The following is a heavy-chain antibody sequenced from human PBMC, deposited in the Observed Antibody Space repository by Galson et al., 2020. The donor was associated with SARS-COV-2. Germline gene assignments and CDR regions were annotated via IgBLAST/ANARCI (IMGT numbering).Heavy chain of an antibody. CDR3: ARGAYYDFWSGYYSVDNYYGMDV. J-gene: IGHJ6*02. CDR1: GFNFNTYD. CDR2: IRVTGDS. Sequence: GGSLRLSCAVSGFNFNTYDMHWVRQITGKGLEWVSTIRVTGDSFYSGSVKGRFTVSRESAKNSLYLQMNNLRAGDTAVYYCARGAYYDFWSGYYSVDNYYGMDVWGQGTTVTVSS. D-gene: IGHD3-3*01. V-gene: IGHV3-13*01.